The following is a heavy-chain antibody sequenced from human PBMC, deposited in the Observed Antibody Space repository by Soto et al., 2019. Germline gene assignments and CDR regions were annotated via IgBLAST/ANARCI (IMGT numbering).Heavy chain of an antibody. Sequence: ASVKVSCKVSGYTFSNYGISWVRQAPGQGLEWMGWVNAGYGNTKSSQKFQDRVTISRDTSASTAYMELTSLRSEDTAVYYCARDTGDGTFDFWGQGTLVTVSS. J-gene: IGHJ4*02. CDR2: VNAGYGNT. CDR3: ARDTGDGTFDF. V-gene: IGHV1-3*01. D-gene: IGHD7-27*01. CDR1: GYTFSNYG.